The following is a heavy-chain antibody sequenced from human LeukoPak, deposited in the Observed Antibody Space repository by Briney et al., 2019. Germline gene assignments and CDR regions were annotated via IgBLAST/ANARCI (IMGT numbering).Heavy chain of an antibody. CDR1: GGSISSGDYY. CDR2: IYYSGST. Sequence: SQTLSLTCTVSGGSISSGDYYWSWIRQPPGKGLEWIGYIYYSGSTYYNPSLKSRVTISVDTSKNQFSLKLSSVTAADTAVYYCAREPSQIIVVVPAADDAFDIWGQGTMVTVSS. J-gene: IGHJ3*02. CDR3: AREPSQIIVVVPAADDAFDI. V-gene: IGHV4-30-4*08. D-gene: IGHD2-2*01.